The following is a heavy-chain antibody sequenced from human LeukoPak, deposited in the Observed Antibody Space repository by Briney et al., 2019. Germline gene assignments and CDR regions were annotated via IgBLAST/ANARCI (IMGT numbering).Heavy chain of an antibody. CDR1: GFTLSNNY. V-gene: IGHV3-53*01. CDR2: IYSGGST. Sequence: GGSLRLSCAASGFTLSNNYMSWVRQAPGKGLEWVSVIYSGGSTYYADSVKGRFTISRDNSKNTLYLQMNSLRAEDTAVYYCARSLDGIAASSDYWGQGTLVTVSS. J-gene: IGHJ4*02. CDR3: ARSLDGIAASSDY. D-gene: IGHD6-13*01.